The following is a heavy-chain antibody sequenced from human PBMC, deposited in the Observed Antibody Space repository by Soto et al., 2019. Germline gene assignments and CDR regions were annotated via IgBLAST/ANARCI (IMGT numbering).Heavy chain of an antibody. J-gene: IGHJ4*02. CDR3: ARGNYGSQTYYFDY. D-gene: IGHD3-10*01. CDR2: IYSGGAT. V-gene: IGHV3-66*01. CDR1: GLTVSNNY. Sequence: EVHLVESGGDLVQPGGSLRLSCVASGLTVSNNYMSWVRQAPGKGLEWVSVIYSGGATYYGDSVKGRFTISRDNSKNTVYLQMNSLRPEDTAVYYCARGNYGSQTYYFDYWGQGTLVTVSS.